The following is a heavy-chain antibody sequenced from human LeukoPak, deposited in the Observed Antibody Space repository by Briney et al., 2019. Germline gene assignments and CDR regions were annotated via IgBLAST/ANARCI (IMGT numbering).Heavy chain of an antibody. J-gene: IGHJ6*02. Sequence: GGSLRLSCAASGFTFSFYGMHWVRQAPGKGLEWVAVISYDGSNKYYADSVKGRFTISRDNSKNTLYLQMNSLRAEDTAVYYCAKDRGTISRDYGMDVWGQGTTVAVSS. CDR1: GFTFSFYG. CDR2: ISYDGSNK. V-gene: IGHV3-30*18. CDR3: AKDRGTISRDYGMDV. D-gene: IGHD3-3*01.